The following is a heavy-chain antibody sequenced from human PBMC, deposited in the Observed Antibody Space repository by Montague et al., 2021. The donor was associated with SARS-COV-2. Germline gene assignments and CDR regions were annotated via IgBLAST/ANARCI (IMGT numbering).Heavy chain of an antibody. CDR3: ARAVSITIVGVVGGFDP. Sequence: TLSLTCTVSGGSISSGGYYWSWIRPHPGKGLEWIGYIYYSGSTYYNPSLKSRVTISVDTSKNQFSMKLSSVTAADTAVYYCARAVSITIVGVVGGFDPWGQGTLVTVSS. CDR2: IYYSGST. CDR1: GGSISSGGYY. V-gene: IGHV4-31*03. D-gene: IGHD3-3*01. J-gene: IGHJ5*02.